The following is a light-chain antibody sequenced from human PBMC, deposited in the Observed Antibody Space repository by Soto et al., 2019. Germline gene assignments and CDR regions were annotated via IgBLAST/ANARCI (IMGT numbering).Light chain of an antibody. J-gene: IGLJ3*02. CDR3: AAWDDSLSGHWV. CDR1: SSNIGSNY. CDR2: RNN. V-gene: IGLV1-47*01. Sequence: QSVLTQPPSASGTPGQRVTISCSGSSSNIGSNYVYWYQQLPGTDPKLLIYRNNQRPSGVPDRFSGSKSGTSASLAISGLRSEDEADYYCAAWDDSLSGHWVFGGGTKLTV.